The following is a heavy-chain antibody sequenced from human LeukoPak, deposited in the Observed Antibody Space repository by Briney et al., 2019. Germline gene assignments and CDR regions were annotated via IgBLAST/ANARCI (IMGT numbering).Heavy chain of an antibody. Sequence: GGSLRLSCAASGFTFSTNYMSWVRQAPGRGLEWVSVTYGSGSTFYSGSVKGRFTISRDNSKNTLYLQMTSLRAEDTAVYYCARAPGSSDYGLYFDYWGQGTLVTVSS. CDR2: TYGSGST. V-gene: IGHV3-66*01. CDR3: ARAPGSSDYGLYFDY. D-gene: IGHD3-22*01. J-gene: IGHJ4*02. CDR1: GFTFSTNY.